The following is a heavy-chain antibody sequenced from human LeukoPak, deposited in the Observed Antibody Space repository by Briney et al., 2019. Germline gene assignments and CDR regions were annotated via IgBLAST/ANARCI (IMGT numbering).Heavy chain of an antibody. Sequence: PSETLSLTCAVYGGSFSGYYWSWIRQPPGKGLEWIGEINHSGSTNYNPSLKSRVTISVDTSKNQFSLKLSSVTAADTAVYYCARWMDTAMVGLDYWGQGTRVTVSS. D-gene: IGHD5-18*01. J-gene: IGHJ4*02. CDR2: INHSGST. CDR1: GGSFSGYY. V-gene: IGHV4-34*01. CDR3: ARWMDTAMVGLDY.